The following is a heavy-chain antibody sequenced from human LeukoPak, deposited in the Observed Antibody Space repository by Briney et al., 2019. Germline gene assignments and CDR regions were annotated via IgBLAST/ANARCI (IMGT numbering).Heavy chain of an antibody. V-gene: IGHV4-38-2*01. CDR2: ISQSGST. J-gene: IGHJ4*02. CDR1: GYSISSGYY. Sequence: SETLSLTCAVSGYSISSGYYWGWIRQPPWKGLECIGSISQSGSTYYNPSLKSRVTISVDTSKNQVSLKLNSVTATDTAVYYCARHRYPGSSDYFDCWGQGTLVTVSS. CDR3: ARHRYPGSSDYFDC. D-gene: IGHD6-6*01.